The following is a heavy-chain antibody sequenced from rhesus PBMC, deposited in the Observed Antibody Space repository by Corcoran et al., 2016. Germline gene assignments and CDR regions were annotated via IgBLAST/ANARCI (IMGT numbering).Heavy chain of an antibody. V-gene: IGHV4-127*01. D-gene: IGHD3-34*01. CDR2: IVGRSGDT. CDR1: GYSISRCYG. J-gene: IGHJ4*01. CDR3: ARDRKRWGFDY. Sequence: QVQLQESGPGLVKPSETLSLTCAVSGYSISRCYGWSWIRQPPGTGLEWIGYIVGRSGDTHHNPSLKIRVTISKDTSKTQFSLKLSSVTASDTAVYYGARDRKRWGFDYWGQGVLVTVSS.